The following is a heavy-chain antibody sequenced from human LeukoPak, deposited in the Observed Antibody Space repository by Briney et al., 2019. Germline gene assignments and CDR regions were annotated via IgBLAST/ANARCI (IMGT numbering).Heavy chain of an antibody. J-gene: IGHJ4*02. CDR2: ISGSGGST. D-gene: IGHD6-19*01. V-gene: IGHV3-23*01. CDR3: AKDRGQWLPNRATDY. Sequence: PGGSLRLSCAASGFTFSSYAMSWVRQAPGKGLEWVSAISGSGGSTYYADSVKGRFTISRDNSKNTLYLQMNSLRAEDTAIYYCAKDRGQWLPNRATDYWGQGTLVTVSS. CDR1: GFTFSSYA.